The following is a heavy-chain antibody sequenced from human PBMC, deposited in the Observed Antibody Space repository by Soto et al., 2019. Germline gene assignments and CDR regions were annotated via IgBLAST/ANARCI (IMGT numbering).Heavy chain of an antibody. CDR2: ITGSSSYI. V-gene: IGHV3-21*04. CDR3: AKELGGYSYGYELDH. D-gene: IGHD5-18*01. J-gene: IGHJ4*02. CDR1: GFIFSSHN. Sequence: EVQLVESGGGLVKPGGSLRLSCAASGFIFSSHNMNWVRQAPGKGLEWVSSITGSSSYIFYADSVKGRFTISRDNAKNSLYLQMDSLRTEDTAFYYCAKELGGYSYGYELDHWGQGTLVAVSS.